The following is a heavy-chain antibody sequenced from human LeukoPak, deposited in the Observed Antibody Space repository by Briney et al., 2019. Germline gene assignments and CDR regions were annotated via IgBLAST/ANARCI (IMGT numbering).Heavy chain of an antibody. CDR3: ATTWLGYCSGGSCFGK. CDR1: GYTLTELS. CDR2: FDPEDGET. D-gene: IGHD2-15*01. J-gene: IGHJ4*02. V-gene: IGHV1-24*01. Sequence: ASVKVSCKVSGYTLTELSMHWVRQAPGKGLEWMGGFDPEDGETIYAQKFQGRVTMTEDTSTDTVYMELSSLRSEDTAVYYCATTWLGYCSGGSCFGKWGQGTLITVSS.